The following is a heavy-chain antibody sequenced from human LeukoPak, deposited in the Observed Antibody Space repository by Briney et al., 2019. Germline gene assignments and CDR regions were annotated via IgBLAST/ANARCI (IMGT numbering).Heavy chain of an antibody. Sequence: PGGSLRLSCAASGFTFSSFEMNWVRQAPGKGLEWVSYISSSGRTIYYADSVKGRFTISRDNAKNPLYLQMNSLRAEDTAVYYCAREGISSGYPFDYWGQGTLVSVSS. CDR1: GFTFSSFE. D-gene: IGHD3-22*01. CDR2: ISSSGRTI. J-gene: IGHJ4*02. V-gene: IGHV3-48*03. CDR3: AREGISSGYPFDY.